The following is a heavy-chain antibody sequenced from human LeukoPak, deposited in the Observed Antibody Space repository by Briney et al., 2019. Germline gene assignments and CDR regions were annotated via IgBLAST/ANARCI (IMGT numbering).Heavy chain of an antibody. CDR1: GYTFTGYY. V-gene: IGHV1-2*02. CDR2: INPNSGGT. J-gene: IGHJ4*02. Sequence: ASVKVSCKASGYTFTGYYMHWVRQAPGQGLEWMGWINPNSGGTNYAQKFQGRVTMTRDTSLSTAYVELSRLRSDDTAVYYCARESGRGFYDSSGYYLHYWGQGTLVTVSS. CDR3: ARESGRGFYDSSGYYLHY. D-gene: IGHD3-22*01.